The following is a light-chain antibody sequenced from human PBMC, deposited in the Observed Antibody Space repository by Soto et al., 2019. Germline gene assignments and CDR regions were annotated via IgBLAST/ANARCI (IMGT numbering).Light chain of an antibody. CDR1: QSVSSYY. CDR2: GAS. CDR3: QQYGSSTGT. Sequence: EIVLTQSPGTLSFSPVERSTLSFSASQSVSSYYLAWYQQKPGQAPRLLIYGASSRATGIPDRFSGSGSGTDFTLTISRLEPEDFAVYYCQQYGSSTGTFGQGTKVDIK. V-gene: IGKV3-20*01. J-gene: IGKJ1*01.